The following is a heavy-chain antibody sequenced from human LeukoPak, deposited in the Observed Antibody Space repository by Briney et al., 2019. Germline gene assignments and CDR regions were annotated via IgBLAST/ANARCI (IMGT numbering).Heavy chain of an antibody. CDR2: MNPNSGNT. Sequence: ASVKVSCKASGYTFTSYDINWVRQATGQGLEWMGWMNPNSGNTGYAQKFQGRVTMTRNTSISTAYMELSSLRSEDTAVYYCARGVRAAAGTLNWGQGTLVTVPS. J-gene: IGHJ4*02. D-gene: IGHD6-13*01. CDR3: ARGVRAAAGTLN. CDR1: GYTFTSYD. V-gene: IGHV1-8*01.